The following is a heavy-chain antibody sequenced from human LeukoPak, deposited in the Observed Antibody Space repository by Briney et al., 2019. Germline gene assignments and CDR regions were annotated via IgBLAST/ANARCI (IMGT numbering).Heavy chain of an antibody. CDR3: ARARITMVRGVRNWFDP. CDR1: GYTFTSYD. D-gene: IGHD3-10*01. CDR2: MNPNSGNT. J-gene: IGHJ5*02. Sequence: ASVKVSCKASGYTFTSYDINWVRQATGQGLEWMGWMNPNSGNTGYAQKFQGRVTITRNTSISTAYMELSSLRSEDTAVYYCARARITMVRGVRNWFDPWGQGTLVTVSS. V-gene: IGHV1-8*03.